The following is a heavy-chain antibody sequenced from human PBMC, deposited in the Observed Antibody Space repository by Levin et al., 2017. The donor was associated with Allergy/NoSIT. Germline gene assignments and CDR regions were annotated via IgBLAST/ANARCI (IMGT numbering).Heavy chain of an antibody. Sequence: LRLSCTVSGGSISGGGYHWTWIRQHPEKGLEWIGYIYYSGSTFYNPSLKSRLMISVDTSKNQFSLNVSSVTAADTAVYYCAREDGSTFDFWGQGALITVAS. CDR3: AREDGSTFDF. V-gene: IGHV4-31*03. CDR1: GGSISGGGYH. D-gene: IGHD2-2*03. CDR2: IYYSGST. J-gene: IGHJ4*02.